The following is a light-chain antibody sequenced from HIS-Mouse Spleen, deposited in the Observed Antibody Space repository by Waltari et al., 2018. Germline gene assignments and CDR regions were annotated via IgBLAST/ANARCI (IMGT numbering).Light chain of an antibody. V-gene: IGLV4-69*01. CDR1: SGHSSYA. J-gene: IGLJ2*01. Sequence: QLVLTQSPSASASLGASVKLTCPLSSGHSSYAIAWHQQQPEKGPRYLMKLNSDGSHSKGDGIPGRFSGSSSGAERYLTISSLQSEDEADYYCQTWGTGIHVVFGGGTKLTVL. CDR3: QTWGTGIHVV. CDR2: LNSDGSH.